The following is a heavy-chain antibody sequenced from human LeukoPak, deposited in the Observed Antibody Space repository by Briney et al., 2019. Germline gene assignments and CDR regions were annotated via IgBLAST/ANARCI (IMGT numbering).Heavy chain of an antibody. V-gene: IGHV3-7*01. J-gene: IGHJ4*02. CDR2: IKQDGDDK. CDR1: GFIFSDYY. Sequence: GGSLRLSCAASGFIFSDYYMSWIRQAPGKGLEWVANIKQDGDDKYYADSVRGRFTISRDNVRNSLYLQMNSLRVEDTGIYYCARDQTLVAIGASGYWGQGTLVTVSS. CDR3: ARDQTLVAIGASGY. D-gene: IGHD2/OR15-2a*01.